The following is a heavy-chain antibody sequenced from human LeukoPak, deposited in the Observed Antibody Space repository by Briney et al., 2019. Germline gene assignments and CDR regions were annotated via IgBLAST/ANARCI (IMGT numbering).Heavy chain of an antibody. V-gene: IGHV4-59*01. CDR3: ARGASAGSVDY. CDR2: FHNSGTS. J-gene: IGHJ4*02. D-gene: IGHD3-10*01. Sequence: SETLSLTCTVSDDSISDYYRGWIRQPPGKGLEWIGYFHNSGTSTYNPSLKSRVTISANTSKNQFSLKLNSLTTADTAVYYCARGASAGSVDYWGQGTLVTVSS. CDR1: DDSISDYY.